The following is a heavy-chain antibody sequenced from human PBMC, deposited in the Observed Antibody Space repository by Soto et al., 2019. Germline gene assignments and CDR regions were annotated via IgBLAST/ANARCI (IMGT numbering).Heavy chain of an antibody. CDR2: ISAYNGNT. Sequence: ASVKVSCKASGYTFTSYGISWVRQAPGQGLEWMGWISAYNGNTNYAQKLQGRVTMTTDTSTSTAYMELRSLRSDDTAVYYCAKVWEMTLTTRNYNYGMDVWGQGTTVTVSS. V-gene: IGHV1-18*04. CDR1: GYTFTSYG. D-gene: IGHD4-17*01. J-gene: IGHJ6*02. CDR3: AKVWEMTLTTRNYNYGMDV.